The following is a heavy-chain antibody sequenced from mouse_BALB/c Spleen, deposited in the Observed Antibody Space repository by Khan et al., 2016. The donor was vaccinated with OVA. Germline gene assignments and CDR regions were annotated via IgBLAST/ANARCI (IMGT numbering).Heavy chain of an antibody. CDR2: INPSTGYT. CDR1: GYTFINYW. Sequence: QIQLVQSGAELAKPGASVKMSCKASGYTFINYWILWIKQRPGQGLEWIGYINPSTGYTEYNRNFKDKATLTADKSSSTAYMQLSSLTSEDSTVXYCARRCLRWDFDYWGQGTTLTVSS. D-gene: IGHD1-1*01. J-gene: IGHJ2*01. CDR3: ARRCLRWDFDY. V-gene: IGHV1-7*01.